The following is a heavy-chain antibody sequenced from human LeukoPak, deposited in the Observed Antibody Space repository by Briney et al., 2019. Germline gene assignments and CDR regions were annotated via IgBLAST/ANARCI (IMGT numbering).Heavy chain of an antibody. CDR3: AREGPYSSGWYKV. D-gene: IGHD6-19*01. CDR1: GGSVSSGSYY. CDR2: IYYSGST. Sequence: SETLSLTCTVSGGSVSSGSYYWSWIRQPPGKGLEWIGYIYYSGSTNYNPSLKSRVTISVDTSKNQFSLKLSSVTAADTAVYYCAREGPYSSGWYKVWGQGTLVTVSS. V-gene: IGHV4-61*01. J-gene: IGHJ4*02.